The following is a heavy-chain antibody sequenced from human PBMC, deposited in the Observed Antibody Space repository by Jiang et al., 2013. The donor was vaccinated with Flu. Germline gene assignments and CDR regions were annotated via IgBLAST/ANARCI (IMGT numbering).Heavy chain of an antibody. D-gene: IGHD4/OR15-4a*01. CDR3: ALRGTINTAGGRRFDP. Sequence: GLVKPSETLSLTCTVSNFSISTGYYWGWIRQPPGKGLEWIGNIYHSGNTYYNPSLKSRVTLSVDTSKNQFSLKLTSVTAADTAVYYCALRGTINTAGGRRFDPWGQGTLVTVSS. CDR2: IYHSGNT. J-gene: IGHJ5*02. CDR1: NFSISTGYY. V-gene: IGHV4-38-2*02.